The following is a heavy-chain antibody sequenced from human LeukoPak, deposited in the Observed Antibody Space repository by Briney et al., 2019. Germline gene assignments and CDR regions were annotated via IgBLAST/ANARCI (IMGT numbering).Heavy chain of an antibody. Sequence: GGSLRLSCAASGFTFSSYGMHWVRQAPGKGLEWVAVIWYDGSIKYYADSVKGRFTISRDNPKNTLYLQMSSLRAEDTAVYYCARVGSGSYFLDGFDIWGQGTMVTVSS. D-gene: IGHD1-26*01. J-gene: IGHJ3*02. V-gene: IGHV3-33*01. CDR1: GFTFSSYG. CDR2: IWYDGSIK. CDR3: ARVGSGSYFLDGFDI.